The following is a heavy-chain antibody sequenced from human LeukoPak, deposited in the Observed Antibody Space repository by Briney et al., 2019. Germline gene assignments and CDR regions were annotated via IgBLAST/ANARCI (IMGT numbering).Heavy chain of an antibody. D-gene: IGHD3-3*01. V-gene: IGHV1-69*02. CDR2: IIPILGIA. J-gene: IGHJ4*02. Sequence: SVKVSCKASGGTFSSYTISWVRQAPGQGPEWMGGIIPILGIANYAQKFQGRVTITADKSTSTAYMELSSLRSEDTAVYYCARGSVFGVVIITHWGQGTLVTVSS. CDR3: ARGSVFGVVIITH. CDR1: GGTFSSYT.